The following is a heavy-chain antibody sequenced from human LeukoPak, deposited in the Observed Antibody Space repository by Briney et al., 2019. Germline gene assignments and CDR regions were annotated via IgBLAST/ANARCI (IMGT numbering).Heavy chain of an antibody. J-gene: IGHJ4*02. CDR2: IYYSGST. CDR3: AGGGATLVFAY. V-gene: IGHV4-61*01. D-gene: IGHD1-26*01. CDR1: GGSVSSGSYY. Sequence: PSETLSLTCTVSGGSVSSGSYYWRWLRQPPGKGLGCIGYIYYSGSTNYNPSLKSRVTISVDTSKTQFSLKLSSVTAADTAVYYCAGGGATLVFAYWGQGTLVTVSS.